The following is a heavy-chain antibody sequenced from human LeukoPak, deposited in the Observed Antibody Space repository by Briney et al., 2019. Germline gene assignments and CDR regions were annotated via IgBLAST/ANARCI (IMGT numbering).Heavy chain of an antibody. CDR3: STSPY. CDR2: IKSKTDGGTT. V-gene: IGHV3-15*01. J-gene: IGHJ4*02. CDR1: GFTFTNAW. Sequence: PGGSLRLSCAASGFTFTNAWMTWVRQAPGKGLEWIGRIKSKTDGGTTDYAAPVEGRFTISRDDSKNMVFLQMNSQKTEDTAMYYCSTSPYWGQGTLVTVSS.